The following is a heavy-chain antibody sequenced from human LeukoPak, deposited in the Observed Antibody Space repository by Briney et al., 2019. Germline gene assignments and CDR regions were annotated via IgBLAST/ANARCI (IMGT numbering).Heavy chain of an antibody. Sequence: GGSLRLSCAASGFTFSSYAMHWVRQAPGKGLEWVAVISYDGSNKYYADSVKGRFTISRDNSKNTLYLQMNSLRAEDTAVYYCARDRYYYGSGSNPLFDYWGQGTLVTVSS. J-gene: IGHJ4*02. CDR1: GFTFSSYA. CDR2: ISYDGSNK. D-gene: IGHD3-10*01. V-gene: IGHV3-30-3*01. CDR3: ARDRYYYGSGSNPLFDY.